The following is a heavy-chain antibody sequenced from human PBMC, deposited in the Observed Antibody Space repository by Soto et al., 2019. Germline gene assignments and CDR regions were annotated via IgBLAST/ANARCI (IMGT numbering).Heavy chain of an antibody. Sequence: ASVKVSCKASGYTFTSYGISWVRQAPGQGLEWMGWISAYNGNTNYAQKLQGRVTMTTDTSTSTAYMELRSLRSDDTAVYYCARLEQQLVHDYYYYYMDVWGKGTTVTVSS. J-gene: IGHJ6*03. CDR1: GYTFTSYG. CDR2: ISAYNGNT. V-gene: IGHV1-18*01. D-gene: IGHD6-13*01. CDR3: ARLEQQLVHDYYYYYMDV.